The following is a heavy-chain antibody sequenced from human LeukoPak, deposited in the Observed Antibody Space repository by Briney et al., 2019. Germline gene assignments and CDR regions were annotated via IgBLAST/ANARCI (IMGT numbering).Heavy chain of an antibody. CDR3: ATSGSYYGGAFDI. CDR2: ISSSSSYI. Sequence: GGSLRLSCAASGFTFSSYSMNWVRQAPGKGLEWVSSISSSSSYIYYADSVKGRFTISRDNAKNSLYLQMNSLRAEDTAVYYCATSGSYYGGAFDIWGQGTMVTVSS. CDR1: GFTFSSYS. D-gene: IGHD1-26*01. J-gene: IGHJ3*02. V-gene: IGHV3-21*04.